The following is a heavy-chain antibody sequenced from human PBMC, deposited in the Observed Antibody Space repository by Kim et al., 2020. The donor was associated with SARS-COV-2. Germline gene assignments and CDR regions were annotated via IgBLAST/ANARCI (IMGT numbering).Heavy chain of an antibody. Sequence: GESLKISCQGSGYSFNDFWIDWVRQMPGKGLEWMGIIYPGDSDTRDNPSFQGQVTFSADKSITTAYLQWDTLQASDTAIYYCARHRRAAVGPRGYFVLWGSDTRLTLST. J-gene: IGHJ2*01. D-gene: IGHD6-13*01. CDR2: IYPGDSDT. V-gene: IGHV5-51*01. CDR1: GYSFNDFW. CDR3: ARHRRAAVGPRGYFVL.